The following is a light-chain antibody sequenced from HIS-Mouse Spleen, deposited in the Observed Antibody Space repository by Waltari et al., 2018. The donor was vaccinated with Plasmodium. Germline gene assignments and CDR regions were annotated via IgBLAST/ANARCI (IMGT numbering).Light chain of an antibody. J-gene: IGKJ1*01. CDR3: QQYNNWPRGT. CDR2: GAS. Sequence: EIVMPQSPATLSVSPGARAPLSCRASQSVSSNLAWYQQKPGQAPRLLIYGASTRATGIPARFSGSGSGTEFTLTISSMQSEDFAVYYCQQYNNWPRGTFGQGTKVEIK. V-gene: IGKV3-15*01. CDR1: QSVSSN.